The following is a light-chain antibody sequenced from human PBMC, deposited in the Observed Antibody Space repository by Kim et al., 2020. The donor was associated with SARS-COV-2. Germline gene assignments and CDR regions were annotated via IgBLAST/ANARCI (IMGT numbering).Light chain of an antibody. J-gene: IGLJ1*01. CDR2: EVY. Sequence: GQSVTISCTGTSSDIGNYNIVSWYHHHPGKVHKLIIFEVYKLTSGVRDRFSGSKSGNTASPTVSGLQPEDEGDYYCSSYAGSNIGVFGTGTKVTVL. CDR3: SSYAGSNIGV. V-gene: IGLV2-8*01. CDR1: SSDIGNYNI.